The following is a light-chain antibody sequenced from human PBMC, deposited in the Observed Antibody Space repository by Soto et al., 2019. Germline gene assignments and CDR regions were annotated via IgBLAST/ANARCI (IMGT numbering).Light chain of an antibody. Sequence: QSALTQPPSASGSPGQSVTISCSGTSNDLGGFNYVSWYQQHPGKAPKLIIYEVTERPSGVPDRFSGSKSGNTASLTVSGLQAEDEADYYCSSYGGYDNLIFCGGTKVNVL. CDR3: SSYGGYDNLI. CDR2: EVT. V-gene: IGLV2-8*01. CDR1: SNDLGGFNY. J-gene: IGLJ2*01.